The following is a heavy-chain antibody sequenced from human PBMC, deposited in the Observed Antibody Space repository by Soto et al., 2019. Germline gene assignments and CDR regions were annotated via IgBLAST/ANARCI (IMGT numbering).Heavy chain of an antibody. V-gene: IGHV3-21*01. CDR1: GFTFSSYS. D-gene: IGHD5-12*01. CDR3: ARMSGYDPLSYYFDY. CDR2: ISSSSSYI. Sequence: PGGSLRLSCAASGFTFSSYSMNWVRQAPGKGLEWVPSISSSSSYIYYADSVKGRFTISRDNAKNSLYLQMNSLRAEDTAVYYCARMSGYDPLSYYFDYWGQGTLVTVSS. J-gene: IGHJ4*02.